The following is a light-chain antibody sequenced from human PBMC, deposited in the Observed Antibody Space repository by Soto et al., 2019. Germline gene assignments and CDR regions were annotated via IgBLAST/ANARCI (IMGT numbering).Light chain of an antibody. J-gene: IGKJ4*01. Sequence: EIVLTQSPGTLSLSPGERATLSCRASQSVSNNYLAWYPQKPGQAPRLLIYGASSRATGIPERLSGSGSATALSLTIRRLEPEDCAVYSSPHYGRSPQTFGEGNKPEIK. V-gene: IGKV3-20*01. CDR1: QSVSNNY. CDR3: PHYGRSPQT. CDR2: GAS.